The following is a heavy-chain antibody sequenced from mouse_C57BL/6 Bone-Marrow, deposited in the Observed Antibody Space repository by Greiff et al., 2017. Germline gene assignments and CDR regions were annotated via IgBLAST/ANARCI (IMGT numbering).Heavy chain of an antibody. D-gene: IGHD2-10*01. CDR1: GFTFSDYY. J-gene: IGHJ3*01. V-gene: IGHV5-12*01. Sequence: EVMLVESGGGLVQPGGSLKLSCAASGFTFSDYYMYWVRQTPETRLEWVAYISNGGGSTYYPDTVTGRFTISRDNAKTTLYLQMSRLKSEDTAMYYCARPLLWPDKWFAYWGQGTLVTVSA. CDR3: ARPLLWPDKWFAY. CDR2: ISNGGGST.